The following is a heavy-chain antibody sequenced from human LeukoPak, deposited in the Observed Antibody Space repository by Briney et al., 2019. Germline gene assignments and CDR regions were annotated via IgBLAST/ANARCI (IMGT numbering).Heavy chain of an antibody. CDR3: AKGYGWEASYYYYYMDV. CDR2: IRYDGSNK. J-gene: IGHJ6*03. D-gene: IGHD1-26*01. Sequence: GGSLRLSCAASGFTFSSYGMHWVRQAPGKGLEWVAFIRYDGSNKYKADSVKGRFTISRDNSKNTLYLQMNSLRAEDTALYYCAKGYGWEASYYYYYMDVWGKGTTVTISS. CDR1: GFTFSSYG. V-gene: IGHV3-30*02.